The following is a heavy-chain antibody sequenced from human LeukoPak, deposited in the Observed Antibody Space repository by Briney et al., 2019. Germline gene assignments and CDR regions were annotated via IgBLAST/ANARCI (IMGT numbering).Heavy chain of an antibody. J-gene: IGHJ6*03. CDR3: ARERIAAAGTDYYYYMDV. Sequence: GGSLRLSCAASGFTFSSYSMNWVRQAPGKGLEWVSGISWNSGSIGYADSVKGRFTISRDNAKNSLYLQMNSLRAEDTAVYYCARERIAAAGTDYYYYMDVWGKGTTVTISS. CDR1: GFTFSSYS. V-gene: IGHV3-48*04. CDR2: ISWNSGSI. D-gene: IGHD6-13*01.